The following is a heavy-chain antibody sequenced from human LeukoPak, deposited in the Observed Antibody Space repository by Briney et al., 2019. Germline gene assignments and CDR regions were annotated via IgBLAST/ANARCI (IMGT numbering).Heavy chain of an antibody. Sequence: SETLSLTCTVSGYSISSGYYWGWIRQPPGKGLEWIGNIYHSGSTYYNPSLKSRVTISIDTSKNQFSLKLSSVTAADTAVYYCASFSLPPHVGYFDYWGQGTLVTVSS. CDR1: GYSISSGYY. V-gene: IGHV4-38-2*02. D-gene: IGHD3-10*02. CDR2: IYHSGST. CDR3: ASFSLPPHVGYFDY. J-gene: IGHJ4*02.